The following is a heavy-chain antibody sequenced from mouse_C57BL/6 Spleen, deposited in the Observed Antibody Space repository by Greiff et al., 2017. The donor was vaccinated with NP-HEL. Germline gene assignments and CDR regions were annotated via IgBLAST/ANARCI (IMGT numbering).Heavy chain of an antibody. V-gene: IGHV5-4*01. CDR1: GFTFSSYA. D-gene: IGHD1-1*01. J-gene: IGHJ1*03. Sequence: EVKLVESGGGLVKPGGSLKLSCAASGFTFSSYAMSWVRQTPEKRLEWVATISDGGSYTYYPDNVKGRFTISRDNAKNNLYLQMSHLKSEDTAMYYCARDRVYYYGSRAYFDVWGTGTTVTVSS. CDR3: ARDRVYYYGSRAYFDV. CDR2: ISDGGSYT.